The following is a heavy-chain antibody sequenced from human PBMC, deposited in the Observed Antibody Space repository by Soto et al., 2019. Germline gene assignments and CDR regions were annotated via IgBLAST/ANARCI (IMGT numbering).Heavy chain of an antibody. CDR3: ARGVKYYYGSGSYYHPVGFDY. CDR2: INHSGST. Sequence: SETLSLTCAVYGGSFSGYYWSWIRQPPGKGLEWIGEINHSGSTNYNPSLKSRVTISVDTSKNQFSLKLSSVTAADTAVYYCARGVKYYYGSGSYYHPVGFDYWGQGTLVTVSS. D-gene: IGHD3-10*01. V-gene: IGHV4-34*01. J-gene: IGHJ4*02. CDR1: GGSFSGYY.